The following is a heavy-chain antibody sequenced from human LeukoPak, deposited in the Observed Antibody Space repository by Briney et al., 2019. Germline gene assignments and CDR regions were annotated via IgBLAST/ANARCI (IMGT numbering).Heavy chain of an antibody. CDR3: ARDNNDFWSGYSSSYYYYYYMDV. CDR1: GFTFSSYS. Sequence: PGGPLRLSGAASGFTFSSYSMNWVRQAPGKRLEWVSSISSSSSYIYYADSVKGRFTISRDNAKNSLYLQMNSLRAEDTAVYYCARDNNDFWSGYSSSYYYYYYMDVWGKGTTVTVSS. J-gene: IGHJ6*03. V-gene: IGHV3-21*01. CDR2: ISSSSSYI. D-gene: IGHD3-3*01.